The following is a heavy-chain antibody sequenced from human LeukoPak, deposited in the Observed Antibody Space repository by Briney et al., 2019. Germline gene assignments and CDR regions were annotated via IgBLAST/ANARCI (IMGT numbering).Heavy chain of an antibody. J-gene: IGHJ4*02. CDR3: ARDHWNYHAFDY. CDR1: GFLVSGNY. CDR2: LYTGGST. D-gene: IGHD1-7*01. Sequence: GGSLRLSCAASGFLVSGNYMHWLRQAPGKGLEWVSVLYTGGSTYYADSGKGRFTISRDNSKNTLYLQMNSLRVEDTAVYYCARDHWNYHAFDYWGQGTLVTVSS. V-gene: IGHV3-53*01.